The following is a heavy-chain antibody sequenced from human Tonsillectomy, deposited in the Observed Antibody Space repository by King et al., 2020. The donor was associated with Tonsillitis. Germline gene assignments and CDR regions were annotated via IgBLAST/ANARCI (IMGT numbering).Heavy chain of an antibody. Sequence: VQLVESGGGLVKPGGSLRLSCAASGFTFSSHAMNWVRQAPGKGLEWVSSILSSSSYIYYADSLKGRFTISRDNAKNSLYLQMDSLIAEDTALYFCARAHGAAAGLFDLWGRGTLVTVSS. J-gene: IGHJ2*01. D-gene: IGHD6-25*01. CDR3: ARAHGAAAGLFDL. CDR1: GFTFSSHA. CDR2: ILSSSSYI. V-gene: IGHV3-21*01.